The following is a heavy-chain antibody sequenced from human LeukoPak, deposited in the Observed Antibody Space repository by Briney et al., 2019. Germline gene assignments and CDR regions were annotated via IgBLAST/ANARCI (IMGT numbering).Heavy chain of an antibody. CDR1: GYSFTGYY. D-gene: IGHD2-21*01. V-gene: IGHV1-2*02. CDR3: ARADRLHGGPYLIGP. J-gene: IGHJ5*02. CDR2: INPNSGGT. Sequence: ASVKVSCKTSGYSFTGYYMHWVRQAPGQGLEWMGWINPNSGGTSSAQKFQGRVTMTRDTSVSTVYMEVSWLTSDDTAIYYCARADRLHGGPYLIGPWGQGTLVTVSS.